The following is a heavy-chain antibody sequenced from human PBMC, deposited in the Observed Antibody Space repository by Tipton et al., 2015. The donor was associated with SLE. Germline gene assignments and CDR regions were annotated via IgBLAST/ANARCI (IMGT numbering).Heavy chain of an antibody. CDR1: GGSISSYY. J-gene: IGHJ4*02. CDR3: ARYSGYANFDY. Sequence: TLSLTRTVSGGSISSYYWSWIRQPPGKGLEWIGYIYYSGSTNYNPSLKSRVTISVDTSKNQFSLKLSSVTAADTAVYYCARYSGYANFDYWGQGTLVTVSS. D-gene: IGHD5-12*01. V-gene: IGHV4-59*08. CDR2: IYYSGST.